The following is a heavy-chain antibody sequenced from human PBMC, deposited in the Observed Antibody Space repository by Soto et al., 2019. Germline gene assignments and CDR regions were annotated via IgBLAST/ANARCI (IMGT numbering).Heavy chain of an antibody. Sequence: QVQLVQSGAEVKTPGSSVKVSCKASGGTFSSYAISWVRQAPGQGLEWMGGIIPIFGTADYAQKFQGRVTITADESTSTAYMELRSRISEDTAVYYCAGHDGGSGSSSRVGYYYYGMDVWGQGTTVTVSS. D-gene: IGHD3-10*01. J-gene: IGHJ6*02. CDR3: AGHDGGSGSSSRVGYYYYGMDV. V-gene: IGHV1-69*12. CDR2: IIPIFGTA. CDR1: GGTFSSYA.